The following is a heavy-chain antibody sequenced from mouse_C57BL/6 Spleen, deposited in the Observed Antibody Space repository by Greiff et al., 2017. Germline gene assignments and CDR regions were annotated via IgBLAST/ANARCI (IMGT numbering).Heavy chain of an antibody. J-gene: IGHJ2*01. CDR2: ISDGGSYT. CDR3: ARDQDYYGSSYFDY. D-gene: IGHD1-1*01. Sequence: EVKVEESGGGLVKPGGSLKLSCAASGFTFSSYAMSWVRQTPEKRLEWVATISDGGSYTYYPDNVKGRFTISRDNAKNNLYLQMSHLKSEDTAMYYGARDQDYYGSSYFDYWGQGTTLTVSS. V-gene: IGHV5-4*01. CDR1: GFTFSSYA.